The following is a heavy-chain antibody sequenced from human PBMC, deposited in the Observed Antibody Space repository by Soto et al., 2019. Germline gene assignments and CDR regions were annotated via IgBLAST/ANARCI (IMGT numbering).Heavy chain of an antibody. V-gene: IGHV4-59*01. Sequence: SETLSLTCTVSGGSISSYYWSWIRQPPGKGLEWIGYIYYSGSTYYNPSLKSRVTISVDTSKNQFSLKLSSVTAADTAVYYCARVGATPELDYWGQGTLVTVSS. D-gene: IGHD1-26*01. J-gene: IGHJ4*02. CDR3: ARVGATPELDY. CDR2: IYYSGST. CDR1: GGSISSYY.